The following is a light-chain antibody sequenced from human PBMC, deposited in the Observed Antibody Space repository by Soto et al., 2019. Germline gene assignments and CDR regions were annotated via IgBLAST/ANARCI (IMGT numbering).Light chain of an antibody. CDR3: SSYTTTNTVV. J-gene: IGLJ2*01. Sequence: QSVLTQPASVSGSPGQSITISCTGTSSDVGGYNYVSWYQQPPGKAPTLIIYEVSNRPSGVSNRCSGSKSGNTASLTISGLHTEDEADYYCSSYTTTNTVVFGGGTKVTVL. CDR1: SSDVGGYNY. CDR2: EVS. V-gene: IGLV2-14*01.